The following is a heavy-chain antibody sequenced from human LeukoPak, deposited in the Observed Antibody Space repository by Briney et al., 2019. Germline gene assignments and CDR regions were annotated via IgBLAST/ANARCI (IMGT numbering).Heavy chain of an antibody. J-gene: IGHJ4*02. CDR3: ARGLVPATPIWGY. CDR2: INHSGIT. V-gene: IGHV4-34*01. CDR1: GGSFTGHY. D-gene: IGHD2-15*01. Sequence: SETLSLTCAVYGGSFTGHYWSWIRQPPGKGLERIGEINHSGITNYNPSLKSRVTVSVDTSKNQLSLKLSSVTAADTAAYYRARGLVPATPIWGYWGLGTLVTVSS.